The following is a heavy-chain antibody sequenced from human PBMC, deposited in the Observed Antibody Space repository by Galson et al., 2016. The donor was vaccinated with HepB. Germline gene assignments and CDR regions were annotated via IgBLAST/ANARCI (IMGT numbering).Heavy chain of an antibody. CDR2: IYYSRIT. CDR1: GGSISSDNYY. D-gene: IGHD3-22*01. V-gene: IGHV4-30-4*01. Sequence: TLSLTCTVSGGSISSDNYYWSWIRRPPGKGLEWIGYIYYSRITYYNPSLKSRLTISVDTSKNQFSLKLSSVTAADTAVYYCARVYYDNRYYTYYFDYWGQGTLVTVSS. CDR3: ARVYYDNRYYTYYFDY. J-gene: IGHJ4*02.